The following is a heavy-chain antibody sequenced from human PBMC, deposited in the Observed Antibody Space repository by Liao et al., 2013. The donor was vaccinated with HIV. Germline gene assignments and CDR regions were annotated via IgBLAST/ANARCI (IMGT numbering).Heavy chain of an antibody. J-gene: IGHJ4*02. CDR2: IYTSGST. V-gene: IGHV4-61*02. Sequence: QVQLQESGPGLVKPSQTLSLTCTVSGGSISSGTYYWSWIRQPAGKGLEWIGRIYTSGSTNYNPSLKSRVTISVDTSKNQFSLKLSSVTAADTAVYYCARDRGYDFWSGPLLYWGQGTLVTVSS. CDR3: ARDRGYDFWSGPLLY. CDR1: GGSISSGTYY. D-gene: IGHD3-3*01.